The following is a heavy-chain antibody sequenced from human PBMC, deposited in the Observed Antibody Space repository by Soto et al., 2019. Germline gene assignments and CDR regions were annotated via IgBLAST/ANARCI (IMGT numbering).Heavy chain of an antibody. CDR1: GYTFTGYY. Sequence: ASVKVSCKASGYTFTGYYMHWVRQAPGQGLEWMGWINPNSGGTNYAQKFQGWVTMTRDTSISSAYMELSRLRSDDTAVYYCARGVRLQPWASHFGMDVWGQGTPVTVSS. CDR3: ARGVRLQPWASHFGMDV. D-gene: IGHD5-18*01. CDR2: INPNSGGT. J-gene: IGHJ6*02. V-gene: IGHV1-2*04.